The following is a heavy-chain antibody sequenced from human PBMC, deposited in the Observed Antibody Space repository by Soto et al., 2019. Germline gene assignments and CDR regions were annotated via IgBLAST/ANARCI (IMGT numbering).Heavy chain of an antibody. J-gene: IGHJ4*02. CDR2: ISAYNGNT. V-gene: IGHV1-18*01. CDR3: ARTYCISTSCPDNNFDY. D-gene: IGHD2-2*01. CDR1: GYTFTSYG. Sequence: ASVKVSCKASGYTFTSYGISWVRQAPGQGLEWMGWISAYNGNTNYAQKLQARVTMTTDTSTSTAYMELRSLRSDDTAVYYCARTYCISTSCPDNNFDYWGQGTLVTVSS.